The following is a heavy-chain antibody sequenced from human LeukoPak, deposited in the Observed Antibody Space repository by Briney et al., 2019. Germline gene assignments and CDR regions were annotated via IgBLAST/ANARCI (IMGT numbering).Heavy chain of an antibody. V-gene: IGHV4-59*08. CDR1: GASITGHY. J-gene: IGHJ4*02. D-gene: IGHD3-16*01. CDR2: IYYSGTT. CDR3: ARHLGGGIYFDY. Sequence: SETLSLTCTVSGASITGHYWSWIRQPPGKGLEWIGFIYYSGTTNYNPSLKSRVTISVDTSKNRFSLNLSSVTAADTAVDYCARHLGGGIYFDYWGQGTLVTVSS.